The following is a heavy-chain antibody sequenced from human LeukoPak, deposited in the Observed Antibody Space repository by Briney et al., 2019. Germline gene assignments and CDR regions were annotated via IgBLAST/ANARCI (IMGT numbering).Heavy chain of an antibody. D-gene: IGHD6-19*01. CDR2: IYRGTNGETT. J-gene: IGHJ1*01. Sequence: PGGALRLSCAASGITFSNALMTWVRQAPGKGREWVGRIYRGTNGETTDYGATVNGRFTMSRDYSTNKLYLQMHRLKTEATAVYSCTPDGSGSCPVWGQGTLGAVSS. V-gene: IGHV3-15*01. CDR3: TPDGSGSCPV. CDR1: GITFSNAL.